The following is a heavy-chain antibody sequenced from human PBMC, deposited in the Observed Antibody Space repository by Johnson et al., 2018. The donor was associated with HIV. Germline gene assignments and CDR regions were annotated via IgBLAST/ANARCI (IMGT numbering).Heavy chain of an antibody. CDR3: TTPGDRWYTLVGEAAFDI. CDR2: IKSVSDDETK. D-gene: IGHD2-15*01. J-gene: IGHJ3*02. CDR1: GFTFSDYY. Sequence: VQLVESGGGLVKPGGSLRLSCAASGFTFSDYYMSWVRQAPGKGLEWVGRIKSVSDDETKDYGSPVKGRFTISRDDSSNTLYLQMNGLKTEDTAVYYCTTPGDRWYTLVGEAAFDIWGQGTMVTVSS. V-gene: IGHV3-15*01.